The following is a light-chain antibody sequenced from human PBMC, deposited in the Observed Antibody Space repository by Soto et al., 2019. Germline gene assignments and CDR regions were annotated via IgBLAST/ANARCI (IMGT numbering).Light chain of an antibody. CDR3: NSYSSTNFYV. Sequence: QSVLTQPPSVSATPGQKVTISCSGSSSNIGNNYVSWYQQPPGTPPKLLIYDNNKRPSGIPDRFSGSKSGTSATLGITGLQTGDEAEYYCNSYSSTNFYVFGTGTKVTVL. CDR1: SSNIGNNY. CDR2: DNN. J-gene: IGLJ1*01. V-gene: IGLV1-51*01.